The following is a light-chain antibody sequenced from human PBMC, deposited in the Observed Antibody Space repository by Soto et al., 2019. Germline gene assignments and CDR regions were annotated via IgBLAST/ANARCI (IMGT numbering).Light chain of an antibody. CDR2: AAS. CDR1: QSISTY. CDR3: QHTFTTPWT. V-gene: IGKV1-39*01. J-gene: IGKJ1*01. Sequence: DIQMTQSPSSLSASVGDRVTITCRASQSISTYLNWYQQKPGKAPKLLMYAASSLQSGVPSRFSGSGSGADFTLTITSLQPEDFATYYCQHTFTTPWTFGQGTKVEIK.